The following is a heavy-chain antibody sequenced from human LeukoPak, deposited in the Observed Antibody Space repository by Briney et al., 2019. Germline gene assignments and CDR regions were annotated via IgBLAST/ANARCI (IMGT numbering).Heavy chain of an antibody. V-gene: IGHV5-51*01. CDR2: IYPGDSDT. J-gene: IGHJ4*02. CDR3: ARVLYSSDWLYYFDY. Sequence: GESLKISCKGSGYTFTNYWIGWVRQMPGKGLEWMAIIYPGDSDTTYDPAFQGQVTFSVDKSVSTAYLQWSSLKASDTAMYYCARVLYSSDWLYYFDYRGQGTLVTVSS. CDR1: GYTFTNYW. D-gene: IGHD6-19*01.